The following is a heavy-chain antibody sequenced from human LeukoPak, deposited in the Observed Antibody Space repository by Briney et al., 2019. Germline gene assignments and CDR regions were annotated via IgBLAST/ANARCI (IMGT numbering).Heavy chain of an antibody. CDR3: TTNDAFDT. CDR2: IKNKIASGTT. CDR1: GSTFSNAW. V-gene: IGHV3-15*01. J-gene: IGHJ3*02. Sequence: GGSLRLSCAASGSTFSNAWMNWVRQAPGKGLEWVGRIKNKIASGTTDYAAPVKGRFTISRDDSKNTLFLQMNSLKTEDTAMYYCTTNDAFDTWGQGTMVTVSS.